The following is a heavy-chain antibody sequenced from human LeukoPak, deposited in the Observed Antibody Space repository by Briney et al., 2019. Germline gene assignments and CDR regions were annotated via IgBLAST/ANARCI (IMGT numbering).Heavy chain of an antibody. V-gene: IGHV4-38-2*02. CDR1: GYSISSGYY. J-gene: IGHJ4*02. D-gene: IGHD2-15*01. CDR2: IYYSGST. Sequence: SETLSLTCTVSGYSISSGYYWGWIRQSPGKGLEWIGSIYYSGSTYYNPSLKSRVTISVDTSKNYFSLNLSSVTAADTAVYYCAREGKRVVAGGFDYWGQGALVTVSS. CDR3: AREGKRVVAGGFDY.